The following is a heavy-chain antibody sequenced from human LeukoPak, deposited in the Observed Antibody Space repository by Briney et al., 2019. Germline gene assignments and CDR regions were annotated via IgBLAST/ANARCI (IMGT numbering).Heavy chain of an antibody. V-gene: IGHV3-23*01. CDR3: ARGSSGN. Sequence: GGTLRLSCAASGFTFSSYGMSWVRQAPGKGLEWVSGISGSGGTTYYADSVKGRFTISRDNSKNTLYLQMNSLRAEDTAVYYCARGSSGNWGQGTLVTVSS. D-gene: IGHD3-10*01. CDR1: GFTFSSYG. CDR2: ISGSGGTT. J-gene: IGHJ4*02.